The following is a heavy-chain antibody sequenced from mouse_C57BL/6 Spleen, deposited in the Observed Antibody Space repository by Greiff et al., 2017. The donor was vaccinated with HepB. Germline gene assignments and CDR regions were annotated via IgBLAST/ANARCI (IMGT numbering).Heavy chain of an antibody. J-gene: IGHJ4*01. V-gene: IGHV1-82*01. CDR2: IYLGDGDT. D-gene: IGHD1-1*02. CDR3: ARQGGWDYAMDY. Sequence: QVQLQQSGPELVKPGASVKISCKASGYAFSSSWMNWVKQRPGKGLEWIGRIYLGDGDTNYNGKFKGKATLTADKSSGTAYMQLSSLTSEDSAVYFCARQGGWDYAMDYWGQGTSVTVAS. CDR1: GYAFSSSW.